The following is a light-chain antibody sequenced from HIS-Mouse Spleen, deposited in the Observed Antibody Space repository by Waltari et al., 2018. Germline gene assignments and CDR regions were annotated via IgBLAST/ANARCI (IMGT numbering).Light chain of an antibody. Sequence: QSALTQPRSVSGSPGQSVTISCTGTRSDVGGYNYVSWSQQHPGKSPKLMIYDVSKRSSGVLVRFSGSKSGNTASLTISGLQAEDEADYYCCSYAGSYTLVFGGGTKLTVL. CDR2: DVS. CDR1: RSDVGGYNY. CDR3: CSYAGSYTLV. J-gene: IGLJ2*01. V-gene: IGLV2-11*01.